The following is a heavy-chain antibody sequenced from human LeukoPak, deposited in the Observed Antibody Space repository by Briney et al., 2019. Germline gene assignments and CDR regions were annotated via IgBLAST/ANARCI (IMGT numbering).Heavy chain of an antibody. Sequence: GASVKVSCKASGGTFSSYAISWVRQAPGQGLEWMGGIIPIFGTANYAQKFQGRVTITTDESTSTAYMELSSLRSEDTAVYYCVRDQAYYYDSSGYTFDYWGQGTLVTVSS. CDR1: GGTFSSYA. J-gene: IGHJ4*02. D-gene: IGHD3-22*01. CDR2: IIPIFGTA. CDR3: VRDQAYYYDSSGYTFDY. V-gene: IGHV1-69*05.